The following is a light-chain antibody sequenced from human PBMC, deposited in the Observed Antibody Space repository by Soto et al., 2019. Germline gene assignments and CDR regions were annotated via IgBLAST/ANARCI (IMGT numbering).Light chain of an antibody. CDR1: SSDVGGYNY. CDR2: DVS. CDR3: SSYTISNTLV. Sequence: QSVLTQPASGSGSHGQSITISCTGTSSDVGGYNYVSWYQQYPGKAPKLMIYDVSNRPSGVSNHFSGSKSGNTASLTISGLQAEDEADYYCSSYTISNTLVFGSGTKVTVL. J-gene: IGLJ1*01. V-gene: IGLV2-14*01.